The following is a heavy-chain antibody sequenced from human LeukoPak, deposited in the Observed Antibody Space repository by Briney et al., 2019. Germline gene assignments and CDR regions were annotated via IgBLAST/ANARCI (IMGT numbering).Heavy chain of an antibody. CDR1: GRSFSGYY. J-gene: IGHJ6*03. CDR2: ISSSGSTI. V-gene: IGHV3-11*01. D-gene: IGHD3-9*01. CDR3: ARERGEVSYYDILTGYLSHYYYYYYMDV. Sequence: LSLTYAVYGRSFSGYYWSWIRQAPGKGLEWVSYISSSGSTIYYADSVKGRFTISRDNAKNSLYLQMNSLRAEDTAVYYCARERGEVSYYDILTGYLSHYYYYYYMDVWGKGTTVTISS.